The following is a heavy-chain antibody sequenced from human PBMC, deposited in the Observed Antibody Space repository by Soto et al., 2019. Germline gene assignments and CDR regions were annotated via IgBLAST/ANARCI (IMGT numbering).Heavy chain of an antibody. CDR1: GFSLTTYGVG. CDR3: ALIKDCSRTDCYLASFDP. Sequence: QITLKESGPALVKPTQTLTLTCTFSGFSLTTYGVGVGWIRQPPGKALEWLALIFWNDDERYSPSLKSRLTITKDTSKNQVVFTMTNMDPMDSATYFCALIKDCSRTDCYLASFDPWGQGTLVTVSS. D-gene: IGHD2-2*01. J-gene: IGHJ5*02. CDR2: IFWNDDE. V-gene: IGHV2-5*01.